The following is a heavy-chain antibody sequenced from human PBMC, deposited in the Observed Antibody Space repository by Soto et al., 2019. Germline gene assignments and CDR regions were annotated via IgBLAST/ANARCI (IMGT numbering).Heavy chain of an antibody. J-gene: IGHJ3*02. CDR1: GYSISSSNW. CDR2: IYYSGST. CDR3: ARKNGVLDAFDI. V-gene: IGHV4-28*01. Sequence: QVQLQESGPGLVKPSDTLSHTCAVSGYSISSSNWWGWIRQPPGKGLEWIGYIYYSGSTYYNPSRTSRVXXXVXXSKHQFSLELSSVTAVDTAVYYCARKNGVLDAFDIWGQGTMVTVSS. D-gene: IGHD4-17*01.